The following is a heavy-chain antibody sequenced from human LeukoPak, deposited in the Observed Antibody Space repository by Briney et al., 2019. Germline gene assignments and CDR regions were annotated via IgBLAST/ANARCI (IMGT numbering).Heavy chain of an antibody. J-gene: IGHJ4*02. CDR2: IYYSGST. V-gene: IGHV4-61*08. CDR3: ARQGRDLGGYSSGSAPLDY. D-gene: IGHD6-19*01. Sequence: PSQTLSLTCTVSGGSISSGGYYWSWIRQPPGKGLEWIGYIYYSGSTNYNPSLKSRVTISVDTSKNQFSLKLSSATAADTAVYYCARQGRDLGGYSSGSAPLDYWGQGTLVTVSS. CDR1: GGSISSGGYY.